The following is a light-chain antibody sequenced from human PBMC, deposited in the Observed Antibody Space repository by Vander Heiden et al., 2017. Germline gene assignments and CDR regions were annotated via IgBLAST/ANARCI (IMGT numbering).Light chain of an antibody. CDR1: QRVATY. V-gene: IGKV3-11*01. Sequence: IVLPQSPATLSSSPGDRATLSCTASQRVATYLAWYQQKPGQAPRLLIHDAAYRATGIPARCSGRGAGTVFTLSISSLEPEDFAVYYCQQRSDWPPVTFGEGTRLEIK. J-gene: IGKJ5*01. CDR2: DAA. CDR3: QQRSDWPPVT.